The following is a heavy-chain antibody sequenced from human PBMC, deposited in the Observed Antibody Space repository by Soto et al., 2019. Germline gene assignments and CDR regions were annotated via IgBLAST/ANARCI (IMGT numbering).Heavy chain of an antibody. V-gene: IGHV3-48*02. CDR2: INSGSEII. CDR3: ARDYGPYFDHGRNWFGR. CDR1: GFTFSTYN. Sequence: GGSLRLSCAASGFTFSTYNMNWVRQAPGKGLEWISYINSGSEIIYYADSVKGRFTISRDNAKNSLYLQMNTLRDDDTAVYFCARDYGPYFDHGRNWFGRWGQGTLVTVSS. J-gene: IGHJ5*02. D-gene: IGHD3-9*01.